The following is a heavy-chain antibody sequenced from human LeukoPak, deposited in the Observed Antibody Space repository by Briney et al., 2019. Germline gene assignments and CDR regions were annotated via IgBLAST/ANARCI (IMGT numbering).Heavy chain of an antibody. J-gene: IGHJ4*02. V-gene: IGHV3-7*01. D-gene: IGHD3-16*01. CDR2: IYQHGSEE. Sequence: GQSLTLSCAVSGFTFSSNRVSWVRQAPGKVMEWVANIYQHGSEEHYVDSVKGRFTISRDNDKNSLYLQMDSLRAEDTAMYYCAREATFGYHYFDYWGQGTLVTVSS. CDR1: GFTFSSNR. CDR3: AREATFGYHYFDY.